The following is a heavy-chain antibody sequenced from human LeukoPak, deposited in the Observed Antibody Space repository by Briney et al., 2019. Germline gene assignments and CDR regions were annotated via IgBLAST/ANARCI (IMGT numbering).Heavy chain of an antibody. Sequence: SETLSLTCTVSGGSISSSSYYWGWIRQPPGKGLEWIGSIYYSGSTYYNPSLKSRVTISVDTSKNQFSLKLSSVTAADTAVYCCARPYSSWYYYFDYWGQGTLVTVSS. V-gene: IGHV4-39*01. J-gene: IGHJ4*02. D-gene: IGHD6-13*01. CDR1: GGSISSSSYY. CDR2: IYYSGST. CDR3: ARPYSSWYYYFDY.